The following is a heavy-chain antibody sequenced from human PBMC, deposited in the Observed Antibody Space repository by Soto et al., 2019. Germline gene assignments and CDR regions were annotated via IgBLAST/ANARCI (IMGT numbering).Heavy chain of an antibody. CDR1: GFTFDDYA. J-gene: IGHJ2*01. CDR2: ISWNSGSI. CDR3: AKTDYGDYDLENDWYFDL. Sequence: GGSLRLSCAASGFTFDDYAMHWVRQAPGKGLEWVSGISWNSGSIGYADSVKGRFTISRDNAKNSLYLQMNSPRAEDTALYYCAKTDYGDYDLENDWYFDLWGRGTLVTVSS. D-gene: IGHD4-17*01. V-gene: IGHV3-9*01.